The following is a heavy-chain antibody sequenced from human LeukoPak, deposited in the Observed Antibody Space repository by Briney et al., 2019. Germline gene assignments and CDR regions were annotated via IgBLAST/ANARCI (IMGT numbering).Heavy chain of an antibody. Sequence: SETLSLTCTVSGGSVSSSTYYWGWIRQPPGKGLEWIASIYYTGHNYYNPSLKSRVTVSVDTSKNHFSLDLNSVTAADTAVYYCARQQCNGGSCYSRAIWFDPWGQGTLVSVSS. J-gene: IGHJ5*02. CDR3: ARQQCNGGSCYSRAIWFDP. CDR2: IYYTGHN. D-gene: IGHD2-15*01. CDR1: GGSVSSSTYY. V-gene: IGHV4-39*01.